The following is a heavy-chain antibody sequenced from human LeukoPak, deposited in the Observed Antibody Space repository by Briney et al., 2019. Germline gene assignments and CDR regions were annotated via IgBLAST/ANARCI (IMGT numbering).Heavy chain of an antibody. Sequence: GGSLRLSCAASGFTFSSYSVNWVRQAPGKGLEWVSSISSSSSYIYYADSVKGRFTISRDNAKNSLYLQMNSLRAEDTAVYYCAREWGSSGYYDYWGQGTLVTVSS. CDR2: ISSSSSYI. D-gene: IGHD3-22*01. V-gene: IGHV3-21*01. CDR1: GFTFSSYS. J-gene: IGHJ4*02. CDR3: AREWGSSGYYDY.